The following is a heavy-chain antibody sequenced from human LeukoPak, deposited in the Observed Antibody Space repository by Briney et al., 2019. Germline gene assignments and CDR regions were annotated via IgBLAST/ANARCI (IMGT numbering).Heavy chain of an antibody. D-gene: IGHD3-22*01. CDR2: IRNDGSNK. V-gene: IGHV3-30*02. J-gene: IGHJ4*02. CDR3: AKDYYYYDSSGYYAYGY. CDR1: GFTFSSFP. Sequence: SGGSLRLSCAASGFTFSSFPMSWVRQAPGKGLEWVAFIRNDGSNKYYADSVKGRFTISRDNSKNTLYLQMNSLRAEDTAVYYCAKDYYYYDSSGYYAYGYWGQGTLVTVSS.